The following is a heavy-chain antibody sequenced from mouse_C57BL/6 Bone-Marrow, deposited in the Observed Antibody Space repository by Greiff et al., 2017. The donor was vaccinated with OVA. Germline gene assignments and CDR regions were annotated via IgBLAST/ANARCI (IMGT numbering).Heavy chain of an antibody. CDR3: ARPYYGSSPYWYFDV. CDR1: GYTFTSYW. CDR2: INPSSGYT. V-gene: IGHV1-7*01. D-gene: IGHD1-1*01. J-gene: IGHJ1*03. Sequence: QVHVKQSGAELAKPGASVKLSCKASGYTFTSYWMHWVKQRPGQGLEWIGYINPSSGYTKYNQKFKDKATLTADKSSSTAYMQLSSLTYEDSAVYYCARPYYGSSPYWYFDVWGTGTTVTVAS.